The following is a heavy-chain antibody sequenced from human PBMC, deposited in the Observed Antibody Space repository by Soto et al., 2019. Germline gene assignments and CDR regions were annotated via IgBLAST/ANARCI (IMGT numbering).Heavy chain of an antibody. Sequence: ASVKVSCKVSGYTLTELSMHWVRQAPGKGLEWMGGFDPEDGETIYAQKFQGRVTMTEDTSTDTAYMELSSLRSEDTAVYYCATVYPPAVAEAYYYYYGMDVWGPGTTVTVSS. CDR1: GYTLTELS. J-gene: IGHJ6*02. D-gene: IGHD6-19*01. CDR2: FDPEDGET. V-gene: IGHV1-24*01. CDR3: ATVYPPAVAEAYYYYYGMDV.